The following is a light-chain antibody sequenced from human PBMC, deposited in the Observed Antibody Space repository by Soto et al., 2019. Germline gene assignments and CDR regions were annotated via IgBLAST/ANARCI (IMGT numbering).Light chain of an antibody. V-gene: IGKV3-20*01. Sequence: EIGLTQSPGTLSLSPGERATLSCRASQSVSSSYLAWYQQKPGQAPRLLIYGASSRSTGIPDRFSGSGSGTDFNLTIGRLEAEDFAVYYCQEYGSSPEFTFGPGTKVDSK. CDR2: GAS. CDR3: QEYGSSPEFT. CDR1: QSVSSSY. J-gene: IGKJ3*01.